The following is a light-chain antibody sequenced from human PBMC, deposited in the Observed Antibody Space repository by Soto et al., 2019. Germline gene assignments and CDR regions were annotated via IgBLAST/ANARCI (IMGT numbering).Light chain of an antibody. J-gene: IGLJ3*02. V-gene: IGLV2-14*01. Sequence: QSVLTQPASVSGSPGQSITISCTGTSSDVGGYNYVSWYQQHPGKAPKLMIYEVSNRPSGVSNRFSRSKSGNTASLTISGLQAEDEADYYCSSYTSSRRVFGGGTKVTVL. CDR2: EVS. CDR1: SSDVGGYNY. CDR3: SSYTSSRRV.